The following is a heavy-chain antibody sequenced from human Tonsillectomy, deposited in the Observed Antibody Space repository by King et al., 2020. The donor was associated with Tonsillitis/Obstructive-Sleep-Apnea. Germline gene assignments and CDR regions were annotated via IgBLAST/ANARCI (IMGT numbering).Heavy chain of an antibody. CDR2: MWYDGSNK. Sequence: VQLVESGGGVVQPGRSLRLSCAASGFTFSSYGMHWVRQAPGRGLEWVAVMWYDGSNKYYAESVKGRFTIYRDNSKNTLYLQMNSLRPEDTAVYYCARGEYDCSSTSCYGGAFWYFDLWGRGTLVTVSS. D-gene: IGHD2-2*01. J-gene: IGHJ2*01. V-gene: IGHV3-33*01. CDR1: GFTFSSYG. CDR3: ARGEYDCSSTSCYGGAFWYFDL.